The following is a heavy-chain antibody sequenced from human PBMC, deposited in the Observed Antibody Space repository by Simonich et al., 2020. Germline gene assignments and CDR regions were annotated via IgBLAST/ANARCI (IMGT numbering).Heavy chain of an antibody. J-gene: IGHJ3*02. CDR1: GGSISSSSSY. CDR3: ARHAGFAFDI. CDR2: IYYSGST. D-gene: IGHD6-13*01. Sequence: QLQLQESGPGLVKPSETLFLTCTVSGGSISSSSSYWGWVRQPPGKGLEWIGSIYYSGSTYDNPSLKSRVTISVDTSKNQFSLKLSSVTAADTAVYYCARHAGFAFDIWGQGTMVTVSS. V-gene: IGHV4-39*01.